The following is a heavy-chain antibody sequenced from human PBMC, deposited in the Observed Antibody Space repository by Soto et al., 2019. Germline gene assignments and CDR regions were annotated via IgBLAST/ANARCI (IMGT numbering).Heavy chain of an antibody. CDR1: GFTFSSYA. J-gene: IGHJ3*02. CDR2: ISGSGGST. D-gene: IGHD2-2*01. CDR3: AKSRERVVPAAPDAFDI. V-gene: IGHV3-23*01. Sequence: HPGGSLRLSCAASGFTFSSYAMSWVRQAPGKGLEWVSAISGSGGSTYYADSVKGRFTISRDNSKNTLYLQMNSLRAEDTAVYYCAKSRERVVPAAPDAFDIWGQGTMVTVSS.